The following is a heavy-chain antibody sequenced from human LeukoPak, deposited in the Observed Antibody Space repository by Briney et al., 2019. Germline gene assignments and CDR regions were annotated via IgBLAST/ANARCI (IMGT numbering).Heavy chain of an antibody. Sequence: PGGSLRLSCAASGSTFSSYGMHWVRQAPGKGLEWVAFIRYDGSNKYYADSEKGGFTISRDNSKNTLYLQMNSLRAEDTAVYYCAKVRSGWFFDYWRQGTLVTVSS. V-gene: IGHV3-30*02. J-gene: IGHJ4*02. D-gene: IGHD6-19*01. CDR2: IRYDGSNK. CDR1: GSTFSSYG. CDR3: AKVRSGWFFDY.